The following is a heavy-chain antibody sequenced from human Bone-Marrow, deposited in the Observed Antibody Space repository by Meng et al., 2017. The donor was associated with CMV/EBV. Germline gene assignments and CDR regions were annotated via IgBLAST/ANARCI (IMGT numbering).Heavy chain of an antibody. CDR2: IYYSGST. CDR1: GFTFSSYA. D-gene: IGHD2-2*01. Sequence: ESLNISCAASGFTFSSYAMSWVRQAPGKGLEWIGYIYYSGSTNYNPSLKSRVTISVDTSKNQFSLKLSSVTAADTAVYYCARDSWVVSRLGMDVWGQGPTVTVSS. V-gene: IGHV4-59*01. J-gene: IGHJ6*02. CDR3: ARDSWVVSRLGMDV.